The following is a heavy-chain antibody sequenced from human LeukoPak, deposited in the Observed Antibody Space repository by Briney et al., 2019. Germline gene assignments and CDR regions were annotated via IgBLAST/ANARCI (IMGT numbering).Heavy chain of an antibody. CDR3: AKDLSWCVTADY. CDR2: VGGDEKT. J-gene: IGHJ4*02. Sequence: GGSLRLSCVASGFTFSGNAMSWVRQAPGRGLEWVSGVGGDEKTHYADFVRGRFTISRDNSKNTVFLQMNSLTVEDTAVYYCAKDLSWCVTADYWGQGALVTVSS. V-gene: IGHV3-23*01. CDR1: GFTFSGNA. D-gene: IGHD2-21*02.